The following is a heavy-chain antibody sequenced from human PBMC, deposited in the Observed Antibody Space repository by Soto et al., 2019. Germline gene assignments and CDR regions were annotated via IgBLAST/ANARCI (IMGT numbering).Heavy chain of an antibody. J-gene: IGHJ6*02. V-gene: IGHV3-21*01. CDR1: GFTFSSYS. CDR3: AREQLLWFGGMDV. Sequence: GGSLRLSCAASGFTFSSYSMNWVRQAPGKGLEWVSSISSSSSYIYYADSVKGRFTISRDNAKNSLNQQMNSLRSEDTAVYYCAREQLLWFGGMDVWGQGTTVTVSS. CDR2: ISSSSSYI. D-gene: IGHD3-10*01.